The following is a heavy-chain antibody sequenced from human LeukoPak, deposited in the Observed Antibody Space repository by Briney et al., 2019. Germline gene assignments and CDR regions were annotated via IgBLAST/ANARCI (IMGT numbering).Heavy chain of an antibody. J-gene: IGHJ6*02. CDR1: GGSFSGYY. CDR3: ARDGRAESGSSYYYYYYGMDV. Sequence: SETLSLTCAVYGGSFSGYYWSWIRQPPGKGLEWIGEINHSGSTNYNPSLKSRVTMSVDTSKNQFSLKLSSVTAADTAVYYCARDGRAESGSSYYYYYYGMDVWGQGTTVTVSS. V-gene: IGHV4-34*01. D-gene: IGHD1-26*01. CDR2: INHSGST.